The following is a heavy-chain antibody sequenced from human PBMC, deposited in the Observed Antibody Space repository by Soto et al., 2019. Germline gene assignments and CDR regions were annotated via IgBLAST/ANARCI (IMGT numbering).Heavy chain of an antibody. V-gene: IGHV3-30-3*01. CDR1: GFTFSSYA. CDR2: ISYDGSNI. CDR3: AIRMPHRYYYYGMDV. J-gene: IGHJ6*02. Sequence: QVQLVESGGGVVQPGRSLRLSCAASGFTFSSYAMHWVRQAPGKGLEWVAVISYDGSNIYYADSVKGRFTISRDDSKNTVNMQMNSLRAEDTAIYYCAIRMPHRYYYYGMDVWGQGTTVTVSS. D-gene: IGHD2-15*01.